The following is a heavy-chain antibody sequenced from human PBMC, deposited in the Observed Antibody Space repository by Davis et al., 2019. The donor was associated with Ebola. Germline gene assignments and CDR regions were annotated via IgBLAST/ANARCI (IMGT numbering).Heavy chain of an antibody. J-gene: IGHJ2*01. D-gene: IGHD2-15*01. CDR3: ATRAHCSGDNCNWSGFFDL. CDR1: GFSFSSYG. Sequence: GGSLRLSCAAPGFSFSSYGLHWVRQAPGKGLEWVAVIWSDGSNRYYVDSVKGRFTISRDNSRNTLYLQLNSLRVEDTAMYYCATRAHCSGDNCNWSGFFDLWGRGTQVTVSS. CDR2: IWSDGSNR. V-gene: IGHV3-33*01.